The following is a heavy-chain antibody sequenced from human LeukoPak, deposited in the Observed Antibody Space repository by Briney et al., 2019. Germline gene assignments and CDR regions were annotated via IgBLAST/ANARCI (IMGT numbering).Heavy chain of an antibody. J-gene: IGHJ4*02. Sequence: SETLSLTCTVSGGFMSSGGDYWRWIRQHPGKGLEWIGYIYYRGRSTYYNPSLKSRVTRSVDTSKNQFSLKLSSVTAADTAVYYCARVQGLSSRPFDYWGQGTLVTVSS. V-gene: IGHV4-31*03. D-gene: IGHD3-10*01. CDR1: GGFMSSGGDY. CDR2: IYYRGRST. CDR3: ARVQGLSSRPFDY.